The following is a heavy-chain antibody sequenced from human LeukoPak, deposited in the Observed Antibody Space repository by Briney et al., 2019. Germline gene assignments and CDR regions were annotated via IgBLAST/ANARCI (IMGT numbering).Heavy chain of an antibody. CDR1: DGSISSYY. CDR2: IYTSGST. D-gene: IGHD3-22*01. V-gene: IGHV4-4*07. Sequence: SETLSLTCTVSDGSISSYYWSWIRQPAGKGLEWIGRIYTSGSTNYNLSLKSRVTMSVDTSKNQFSLKLSSVTAADTAVYYCARTHGYYYDSSGYYFDYWGQGTLVTVSS. J-gene: IGHJ4*02. CDR3: ARTHGYYYDSSGYYFDY.